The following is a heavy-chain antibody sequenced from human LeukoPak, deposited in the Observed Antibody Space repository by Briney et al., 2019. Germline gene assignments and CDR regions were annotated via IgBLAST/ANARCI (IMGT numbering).Heavy chain of an antibody. V-gene: IGHV4-39*01. J-gene: IGHJ4*02. Sequence: PSETLSLTCTVSGGSISSSPYYWGWIRQPPGKGLEWIGNIYYSGSTYYNASLKTRGTISVDTSKTQFSLKLTSVTAADTAVYYCARHASVDGNWPRPLDYWGQGSLVTVSS. CDR1: GGSISSSPYY. CDR3: ARHASVDGNWPRPLDY. D-gene: IGHD6-19*01. CDR2: IYYSGST.